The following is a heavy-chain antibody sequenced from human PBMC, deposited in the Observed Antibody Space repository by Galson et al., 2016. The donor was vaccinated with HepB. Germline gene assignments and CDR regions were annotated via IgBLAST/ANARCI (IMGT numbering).Heavy chain of an antibody. V-gene: IGHV1-69*13. CDR3: ASPLLLFRQKMYYYYGMDV. Sequence: SVKVSCKAAAGTFNNLAISWVRQAPGQGLEWMGVIIPGFGTPNYAQEFQGRVTITADEVTTTAYMELSSLRSEDSAVYYCASPLLLFRQKMYYYYGMDVWGQGTTVTVSS. CDR2: IIPGFGTP. D-gene: IGHD3-16*01. CDR1: AGTFNNLA. J-gene: IGHJ6*02.